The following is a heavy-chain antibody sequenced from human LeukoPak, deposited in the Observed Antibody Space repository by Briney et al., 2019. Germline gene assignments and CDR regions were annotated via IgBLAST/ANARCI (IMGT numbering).Heavy chain of an antibody. CDR1: GGSISSSSYY. D-gene: IGHD1-7*01. J-gene: IGHJ4*02. V-gene: IGHV4-39*01. CDR3: ASEGWNYIY. Sequence: SETLSLTCTVSGGSISSSSYYWGWIRQPPGKGLEWIGSIYYSGSTYYNPSLKSRVTISVDTSKNQFSLKLSSVTAADTAVYYCASEGWNYIYWGQGTLVTVSS. CDR2: IYYSGST.